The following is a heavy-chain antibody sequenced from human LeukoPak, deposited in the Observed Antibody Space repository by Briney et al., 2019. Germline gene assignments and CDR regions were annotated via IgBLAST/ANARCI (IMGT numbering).Heavy chain of an antibody. J-gene: IGHJ3*02. V-gene: IGHV3-66*01. Sequence: GGSLRLSCAASGFTVSSNYMSWVRQAPGKGLEWVSVIYSGGSTYYADSVKGRFTISRDNSKNTLYLQMNSLRAEDTAVYYCARGEALYPTDAFDIWGQGTMVTVSS. CDR2: IYSGGST. CDR1: GFTVSSNY. CDR3: ARGEALYPTDAFDI.